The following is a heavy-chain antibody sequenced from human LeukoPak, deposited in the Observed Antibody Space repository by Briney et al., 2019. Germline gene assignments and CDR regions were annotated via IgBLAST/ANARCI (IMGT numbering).Heavy chain of an antibody. CDR3: ARTTGEGSLDC. J-gene: IGHJ4*02. CDR2: IYYKGTS. CDR1: GGSVSPYY. Sequence: SETLPLTCTVSGGSVSPYYWSWIRQPPGKGLEWIAYIYYKGTSSYNPSLKSRVTIAVDASKNQFSLRLSSVTAADTAVYFCARTTGEGSLDCWGQGTLVTVSS. D-gene: IGHD7-27*01. V-gene: IGHV4-59*08.